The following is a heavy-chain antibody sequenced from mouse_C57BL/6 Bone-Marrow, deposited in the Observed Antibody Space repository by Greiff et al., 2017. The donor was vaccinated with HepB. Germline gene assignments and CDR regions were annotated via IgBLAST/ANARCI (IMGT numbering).Heavy chain of an antibody. CDR3: AKNQIYYGNAMDY. CDR1: GFSLTSYG. Sequence: VQLQQSGPGLVQPSQSLSITCTVSGFSLTSYGVHWVRQSPGKGLEWLGVIWRGGSTDYNAAFMSRLSITKDNSKSQVFFKMNSLQADDTAIYYCAKNQIYYGNAMDYWGQGTSVTASS. J-gene: IGHJ4*01. D-gene: IGHD2-1*01. V-gene: IGHV2-5*01. CDR2: IWRGGST.